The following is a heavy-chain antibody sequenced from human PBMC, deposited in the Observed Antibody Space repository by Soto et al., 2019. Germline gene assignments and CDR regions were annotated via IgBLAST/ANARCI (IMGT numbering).Heavy chain of an antibody. D-gene: IGHD3-10*01. J-gene: IGHJ4*02. V-gene: IGHV3-74*01. CDR1: GFIFKMYW. CDR2: IYNDGTYS. CDR3: TRGPRPISTGTGAY. Sequence: GGSLRLSCTASGFIFKMYWMHWVRQSPGKGLVWISRIYNDGTYSDYADSVRGRFTISRDNVNDTLYLQMNNLRAEDSGLYYCTRGPRPISTGTGAYWGQGTQVTVSS.